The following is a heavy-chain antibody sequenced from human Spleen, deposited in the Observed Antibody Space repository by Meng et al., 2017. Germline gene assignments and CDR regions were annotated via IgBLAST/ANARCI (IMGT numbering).Heavy chain of an antibody. V-gene: IGHV3-74*03. Sequence: GESLKISCAASGFTFSSYNMHWVRQTPGEGLVWVSRINTDASITTYADSVKGRFTISRDDAKNTVYLQMNSLRAEDMALYYCAKEAYGSGSYSADWYFDLWGRGTLVTVSS. CDR1: GFTFSSYN. CDR3: AKEAYGSGSYSADWYFDL. J-gene: IGHJ2*01. CDR2: INTDASIT. D-gene: IGHD3-10*01.